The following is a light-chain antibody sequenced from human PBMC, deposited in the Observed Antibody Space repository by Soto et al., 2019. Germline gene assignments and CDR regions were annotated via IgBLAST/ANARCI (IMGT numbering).Light chain of an antibody. Sequence: EIVMTQSPTTLSVSQEERATLSCRASQSVSSNLAWYQQKPGQAPRLLIYGASTRATGIPARFSGSGSGTEFTLTISSLQSEDFAVYYCQQYNNWPRTFGQGRRLEIK. CDR2: GAS. J-gene: IGKJ5*01. V-gene: IGKV3-15*01. CDR3: QQYNNWPRT. CDR1: QSVSSN.